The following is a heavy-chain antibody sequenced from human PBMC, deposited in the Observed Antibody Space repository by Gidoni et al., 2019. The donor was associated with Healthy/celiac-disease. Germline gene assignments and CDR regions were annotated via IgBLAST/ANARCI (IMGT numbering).Heavy chain of an antibody. CDR2: IDWDDDK. CDR3: VRMGSYGYLYSYGMDV. V-gene: IGHV2-70*15. CDR1: GFSLSSSGMC. D-gene: IGHD5-18*01. Sequence: QVTLRESGPALVKPTQTLTLTCTFSGFSLSSSGMCVNWIRQPPGKALEWLARIDWDDDKYYSTSLKTRLTISKDTSKNQVVLTMTNMDPVDTATYYCVRMGSYGYLYSYGMDVWGQGTMVTVSS. J-gene: IGHJ6*02.